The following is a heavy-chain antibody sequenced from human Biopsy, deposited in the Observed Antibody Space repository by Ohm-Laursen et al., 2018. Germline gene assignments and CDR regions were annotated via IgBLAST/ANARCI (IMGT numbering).Heavy chain of an antibody. CDR3: ARGYYDIGTGYHYDVFDF. CDR1: GFKFADYG. J-gene: IGHJ3*01. D-gene: IGHD3-9*01. V-gene: IGHV3-9*01. Sequence: SLRLSCAASGFKFADYGMNWVRQVPGKGLEWVPRISWNSGSVGYVDSVKGRFTISRDNAKNSLYLQMNSLKAEDTALYYCARGYYDIGTGYHYDVFDFWGRGTLVTVSS. CDR2: ISWNSGSV.